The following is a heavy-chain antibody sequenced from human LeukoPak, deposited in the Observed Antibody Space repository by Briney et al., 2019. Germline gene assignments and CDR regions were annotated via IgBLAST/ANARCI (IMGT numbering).Heavy chain of an antibody. D-gene: IGHD3-9*01. CDR1: GYSISSGYY. Sequence: SETLSLTCAVSGYSISSGYYWGWIRQPPGKGLEWIGSIYHSGSTYYNPSLKSRVTISVDTSKNQFSLKLSSVTAADTAVYYCARQTWYYDILTGYYVRYFDCWGQGTLVTVSS. CDR2: IYHSGST. J-gene: IGHJ4*02. V-gene: IGHV4-38-2*01. CDR3: ARQTWYYDILTGYYVRYFDC.